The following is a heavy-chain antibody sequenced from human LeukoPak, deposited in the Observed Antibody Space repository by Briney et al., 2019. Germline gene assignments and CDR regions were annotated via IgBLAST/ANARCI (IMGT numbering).Heavy chain of an antibody. CDR2: ISWNSGSI. D-gene: IGHD2-2*01. J-gene: IGHJ4*02. CDR1: GFTFDDYA. V-gene: IGHV3-9*01. Sequence: GRSPRLSCAASGFTFDDYAMHWVRQAPGKGLEWVSGISWNSGSIGYADSVKGRFTISRDNAKNSLYLQMNSLRAEDTALYYCAKGAWDRYCSSTSCSLDYWGQGTLVTVSS. CDR3: AKGAWDRYCSSTSCSLDY.